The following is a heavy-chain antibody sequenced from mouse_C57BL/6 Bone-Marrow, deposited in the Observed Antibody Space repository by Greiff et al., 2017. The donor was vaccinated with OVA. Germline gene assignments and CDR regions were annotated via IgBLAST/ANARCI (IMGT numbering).Heavy chain of an antibody. J-gene: IGHJ4*01. Sequence: VQLQESGPGLVQPSPSLSITCTASGFSLTSYGVHWVRQSPGKGLEWLGVIWRGGSTDYYAAFITRLSISKDNSKSQVFFKMNSLQADDTAIYYCARINYYGSTLYAMDYWGQGTSVTVSS. D-gene: IGHD1-1*01. CDR3: ARINYYGSTLYAMDY. CDR2: IWRGGST. CDR1: GFSLTSYG. V-gene: IGHV2-2*01.